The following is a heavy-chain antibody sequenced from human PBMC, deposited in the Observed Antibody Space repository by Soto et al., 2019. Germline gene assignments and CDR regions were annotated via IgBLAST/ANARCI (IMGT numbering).Heavy chain of an antibody. CDR2: IYYSGST. D-gene: IGHD6-13*01. CDR3: ARQYDSSSWYRYYYMDV. CDR1: GGSISSSSYY. J-gene: IGHJ6*03. V-gene: IGHV4-39*01. Sequence: QLQLQESGPGLVKPSETLSLTCTASGGSISSSSYYWGWIRQPPGKGLEWIGSIYYSGSTYYNPSLKSRVTISVDTSKNQFSLKLSSVTAADTAVYYCARQYDSSSWYRYYYMDVWGKGTTVTVSS.